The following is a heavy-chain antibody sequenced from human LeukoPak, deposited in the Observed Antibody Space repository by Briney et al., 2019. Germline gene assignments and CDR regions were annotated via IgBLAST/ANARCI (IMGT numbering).Heavy chain of an antibody. CDR2: IYHSGST. CDR1: GGSISSGGYS. J-gene: IGHJ6*03. Sequence: SETLSLTCAVSGGSISSGGYSWSWIRQPPGKGLEWIGYIYHSGSTYYNPSLKSRVTISVDRSKNQYSLKLNSVTAADTAVYYCARSDFGDYYYYYMDVWGKGTTVTVSS. V-gene: IGHV4-30-2*01. CDR3: ARSDFGDYYYYYMDV. D-gene: IGHD3-16*01.